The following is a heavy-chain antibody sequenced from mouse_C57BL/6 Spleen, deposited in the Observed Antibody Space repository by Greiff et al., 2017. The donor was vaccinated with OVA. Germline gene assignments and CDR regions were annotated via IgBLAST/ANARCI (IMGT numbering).Heavy chain of an antibody. Sequence: QVQLQQPGAELVKPGASVKMSCKASGYTFTSYWITWVKQRPGQGLEWIGDIYPGSGSTNYNEKFKSKATLTVATSSSTAYMQLSSLTSEDSAVYYCARPRSYYFGYWGQGTTLTVSS. V-gene: IGHV1-55*01. CDR3: ARPRSYYFGY. J-gene: IGHJ2*01. CDR2: IYPGSGST. CDR1: GYTFTSYW.